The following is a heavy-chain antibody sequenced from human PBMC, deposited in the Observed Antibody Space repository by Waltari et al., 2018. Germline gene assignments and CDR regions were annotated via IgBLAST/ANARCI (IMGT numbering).Heavy chain of an antibody. V-gene: IGHV1-46*01. Sequence: QVQLVQSGSEVRKPGASVKVSCKPSGYTFTKYFLDWVGQEPGQGLAWMGVINPSDGGSTYAQSLQSRVTVTRDTSTSTVYMQLSSLKSEDTAVYFCARAGNIPHVGFFDYWGQGTLDTVSS. CDR2: INPSDGGS. J-gene: IGHJ4*02. CDR3: ARAGNIPHVGFFDY. D-gene: IGHD2-21*01. CDR1: GYTFTKYF.